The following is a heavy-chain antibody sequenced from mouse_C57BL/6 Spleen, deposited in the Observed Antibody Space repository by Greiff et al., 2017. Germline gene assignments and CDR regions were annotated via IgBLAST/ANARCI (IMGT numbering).Heavy chain of an antibody. CDR1: GYTFTSYW. D-gene: IGHD1-1*01. Sequence: VQLQQPGAELVKPGASVKLSCKASGYTFTSYWMHWVKQRPGRGLEWIGRINPSSGYTKYNQKFKDKATLTADKSSSTAYMQLSSLTYEDSAVYYCARNYYGSSFYWYFDVWGTGTTVTVSS. CDR3: ARNYYGSSFYWYFDV. J-gene: IGHJ1*03. CDR2: INPSSGYT. V-gene: IGHV1-62-3*01.